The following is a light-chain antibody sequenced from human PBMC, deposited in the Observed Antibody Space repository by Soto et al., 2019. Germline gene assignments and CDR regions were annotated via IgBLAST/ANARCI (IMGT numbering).Light chain of an antibody. J-gene: IGKJ1*01. CDR1: QSVSSY. CDR2: DAS. Sequence: EIVLTQSPATLSLSPGERATLSCRASQSVSSYLAWYQQKPGQAPRLLIYDASNRATGIPARFSGSGSGTDFTLTISSLEPEAFAVYYCQQRSNWPPFWTFGQGTKVEIK. CDR3: QQRSNWPPFWT. V-gene: IGKV3-11*01.